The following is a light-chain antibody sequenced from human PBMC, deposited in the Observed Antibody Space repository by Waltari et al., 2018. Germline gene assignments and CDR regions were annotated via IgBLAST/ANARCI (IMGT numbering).Light chain of an antibody. V-gene: IGLV2-14*01. CDR3: SSYTSSSTLV. CDR2: EVN. Sequence: QSALTQPASVSGSPGQSITIPCTGTSIHVGGYNYVSWYQQYPGKAPKLMIYEVNKRPSGVSNRFSGSKSGNTASLTISGLQAEDEADYYCSSYTSSSTLVFGGGTKLTVL. CDR1: SIHVGGYNY. J-gene: IGLJ3*02.